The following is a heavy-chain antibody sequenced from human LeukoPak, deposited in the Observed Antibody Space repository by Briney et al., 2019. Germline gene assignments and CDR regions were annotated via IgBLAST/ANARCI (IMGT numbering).Heavy chain of an antibody. J-gene: IGHJ4*02. CDR3: ARGRYGSPPSAIDY. D-gene: IGHD3-10*01. CDR2: IYYSGST. CDR1: GGSISSYY. Sequence: SETLSLTCTVSGGSISSYYWSWIRQPPGKGLKWIGYIYYSGSTNYNPSLKSRVTISVDTSKNQFSLKLSSVTAADTAVYYCARGRYGSPPSAIDYWGQGTLVTVSS. V-gene: IGHV4-59*01.